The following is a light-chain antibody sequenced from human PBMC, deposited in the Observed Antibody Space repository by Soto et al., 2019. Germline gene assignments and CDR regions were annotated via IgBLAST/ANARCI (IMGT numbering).Light chain of an antibody. CDR3: CSYAGNNSCHYV. J-gene: IGLJ1*01. CDR2: EVS. CDR1: SSDVGGYKY. V-gene: IGLV2-8*01. Sequence: QSVLTQPPSASGSPGQSGTISCTGTSSDVGGYKYVSWYQQHPGKAPKLMIYEVSKRPSGVPDRFSGSKSGNTASLTVSGHQAEDEADYYCCSYAGNNSCHYVFGTGTKLPVL.